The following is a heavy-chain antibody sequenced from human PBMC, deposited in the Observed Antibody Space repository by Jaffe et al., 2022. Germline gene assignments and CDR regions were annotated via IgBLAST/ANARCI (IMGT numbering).Heavy chain of an antibody. CDR1: GFTFSSYV. D-gene: IGHD2-15*01. V-gene: IGHV3-23*01. Sequence: EVQLLESGGDLVQPGGSLRLSCAASGFTFSSYVMSWVRQAPGKGLEWVSTISGSSGTTYYTDSVKGRFTISRDNSKNTLYLQMNNLRAEDTAVYYCTKYLGSCSGGSCPRWFDPWGQGTLVTVSS. J-gene: IGHJ5*02. CDR2: ISGSSGTT. CDR3: TKYLGSCSGGSCPRWFDP.